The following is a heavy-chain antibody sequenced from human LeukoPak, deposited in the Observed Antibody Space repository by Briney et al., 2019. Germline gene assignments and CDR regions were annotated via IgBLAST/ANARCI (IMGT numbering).Heavy chain of an antibody. CDR2: ISSDGLNI. V-gene: IGHV3-64*02. Sequence: PGGSLRLSCAASGFTFSDYYMSWIRQAPGKGLQYVSAISSDGLNIFYEDSVKGRFTISRDNSKNTLYLQMGSLRVEDMAIYYCAKDLDDYGDYGAIGFDYWGQGTLVTVSS. CDR1: GFTFSDYY. J-gene: IGHJ4*02. D-gene: IGHD4-17*01. CDR3: AKDLDDYGDYGAIGFDY.